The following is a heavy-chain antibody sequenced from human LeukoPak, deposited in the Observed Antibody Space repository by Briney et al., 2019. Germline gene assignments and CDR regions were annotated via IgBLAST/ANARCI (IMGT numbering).Heavy chain of an antibody. CDR1: GYTFTSYY. V-gene: IGHV1-46*01. D-gene: IGHD2-2*01. CDR3: ARGGYCSSTSCYGYYYYYGMDV. Sequence: ASVKVSCKASGYTFTSYYMHWVRQAPGQGLEWMGIINPSVCSTSYAQKFQGRVTMTRDTSTSTVYMELSSLRSEDTAVYYCARGGYCSSTSCYGYYYYYGMDVWGQGTTVAVSS. J-gene: IGHJ6*02. CDR2: INPSVCST.